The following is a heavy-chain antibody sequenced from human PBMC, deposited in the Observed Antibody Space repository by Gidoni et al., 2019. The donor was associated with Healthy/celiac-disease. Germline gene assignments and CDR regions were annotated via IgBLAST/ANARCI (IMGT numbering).Heavy chain of an antibody. CDR2: LDPSDADT. CDR3: ARLTYYDILTGYPIGVPYFDY. D-gene: IGHD3-9*01. Sequence: EVQLVQSGAEVKKPGESLRISCKGSGYSFTSYWISWLRQMPGKGLEWMGWLDPSDADTNYSPSFQGHVTISADKAISTAYLQWSSLKASDTAMYYCARLTYYDILTGYPIGVPYFDYWGQGTLVTVSS. V-gene: IGHV5-10-1*01. CDR1: GYSFTSYW. J-gene: IGHJ4*02.